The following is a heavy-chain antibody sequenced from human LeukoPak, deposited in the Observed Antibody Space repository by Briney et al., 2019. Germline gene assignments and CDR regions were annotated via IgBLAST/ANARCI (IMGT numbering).Heavy chain of an antibody. D-gene: IGHD5-12*01. CDR3: ARGLGYDLVDY. CDR2: IWYDGSNK. V-gene: IGHV3-33*01. J-gene: IGHJ4*02. Sequence: GGSLRLSCAASGFTFSSYGMHWVRRAPGKGLEWVAVIWYDGSNKYYADSVKGRFTISRDNSKNTLYLQMNSLRAEDTAVYYCARGLGYDLVDYWGQGTLVTVSS. CDR1: GFTFSSYG.